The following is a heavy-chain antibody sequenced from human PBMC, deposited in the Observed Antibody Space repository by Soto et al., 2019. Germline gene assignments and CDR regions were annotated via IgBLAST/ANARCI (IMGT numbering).Heavy chain of an antibody. CDR3: ATVAYSSSRTYYYYYYGVDV. Sequence: QVQLAQSGAEVKKPGSSVKVSCKASGGTFSNSAISWVRQAPGQGLEWMGGIIPIFDTPKYAQNFQGRVTITADKSTSTAYMELSSLRSEDTAVYYCATVAYSSSRTYYYYYYGVDVWGQGTTVTVSS. CDR2: IIPIFDTP. V-gene: IGHV1-69*06. CDR1: GGTFSNSA. J-gene: IGHJ6*02. D-gene: IGHD6-13*01.